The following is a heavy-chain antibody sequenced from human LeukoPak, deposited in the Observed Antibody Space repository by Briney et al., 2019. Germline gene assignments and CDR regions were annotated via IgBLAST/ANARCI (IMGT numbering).Heavy chain of an antibody. V-gene: IGHV3-23*01. CDR1: GFTFSSYA. Sequence: GGSLRLSCAASGFTFSSYAMSWVRQAPGKGLEWVSAISGSGGSTYSADSVKCRFTISRDNSKNTLYLQMNSLRAEDTAVYYCAKGSGVVVPAAASDYWGQGPLVTVSS. CDR2: ISGSGGST. J-gene: IGHJ4*02. D-gene: IGHD2-2*01. CDR3: AKGSGVVVPAAASDY.